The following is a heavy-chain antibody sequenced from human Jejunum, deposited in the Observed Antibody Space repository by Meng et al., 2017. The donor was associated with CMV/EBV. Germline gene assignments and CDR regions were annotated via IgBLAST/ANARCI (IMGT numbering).Heavy chain of an antibody. V-gene: IGHV1-69*05. CDR1: GDTFNSYA. CDR2: IIPVFATS. Sequence: SGDTFNSYALSWVRQAPGQGLEWMGGIIPVFATSNYAQKFQGRLTITTDESTSTVYMELSSLTSDDTAVYYCARDSDNFYYHGMDVWGQGTAVTVSS. D-gene: IGHD5-24*01. CDR3: ARDSDNFYYHGMDV. J-gene: IGHJ6*02.